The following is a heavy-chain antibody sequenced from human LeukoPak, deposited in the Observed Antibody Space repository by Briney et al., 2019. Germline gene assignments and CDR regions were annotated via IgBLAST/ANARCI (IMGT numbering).Heavy chain of an antibody. CDR1: GFTFSSYG. D-gene: IGHD2-2*01. Sequence: GGSLRLSCAASGFTFSSYGMHWVRQAPGKGLENVSAITSNGGSTYYADSVKGRFTISRDNSKNTLYLQMSSLRAEDTAVYYCVKGRCSGSSCYGGDYWGQGTLVTVSS. J-gene: IGHJ4*02. CDR2: ITSNGGST. CDR3: VKGRCSGSSCYGGDY. V-gene: IGHV3-64D*06.